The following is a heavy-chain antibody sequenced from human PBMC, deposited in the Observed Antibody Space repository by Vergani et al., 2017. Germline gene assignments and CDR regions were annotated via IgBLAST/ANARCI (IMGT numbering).Heavy chain of an antibody. CDR3: ARVGHWNDLGFYYYYGMDV. Sequence: QVQLQESGPGLVKPSETLSLTCTVSGGSISSYYWSWIRQPPGKGLEWIGYIYYSGSTNYNPSLKSRVTISVDTSKNQFSLKLSPVTAAATAVYYCARVGHWNDLGFYYYYGMDVWGQGTTVTVSS. D-gene: IGHD1-1*01. J-gene: IGHJ6*02. V-gene: IGHV4-59*01. CDR1: GGSISSYY. CDR2: IYYSGST.